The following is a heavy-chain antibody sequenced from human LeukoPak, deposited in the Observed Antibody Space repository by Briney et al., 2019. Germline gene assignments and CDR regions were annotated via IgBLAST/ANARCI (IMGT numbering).Heavy chain of an antibody. Sequence: SVKVSCKASGGTFSSYAISWVRQAPGQGLEWMGGIIPIFGTANYAQKFQGRVTTTTDESMSTAYMELSSLRSEDTAVYYCASGNRRMGSSDGFDPWGQGTLVTVSS. CDR3: ASGNRRMGSSDGFDP. D-gene: IGHD6-13*01. V-gene: IGHV1-69*05. J-gene: IGHJ5*02. CDR1: GGTFSSYA. CDR2: IIPIFGTA.